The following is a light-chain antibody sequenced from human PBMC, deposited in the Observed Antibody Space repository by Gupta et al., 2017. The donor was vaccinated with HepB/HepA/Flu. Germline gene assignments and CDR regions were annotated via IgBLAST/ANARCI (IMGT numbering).Light chain of an antibody. CDR2: DAS. V-gene: IGKV3-11*01. CDR1: QSISSY. Sequence: EIVLTQSPATLSLSPGERATLSCMTSQSISSYLAWYQPKPGQAPRLLIYDASNRATDIPATFSGSGSGTDLTLTISSLEPEDFAVYYSQQRRNWPITFGQATQLEIK. CDR3: QQRRNWPIT. J-gene: IGKJ5*01.